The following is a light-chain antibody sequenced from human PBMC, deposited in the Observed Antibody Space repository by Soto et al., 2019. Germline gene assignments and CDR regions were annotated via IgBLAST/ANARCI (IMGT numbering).Light chain of an antibody. CDR1: QSVSSS. CDR2: GAS. CDR3: QQYNNWPT. V-gene: IGKV3-15*01. Sequence: EIVLTQSPGTLSLSPGESATLSCRASQSVSSSQVAWYQQKPGQAPRLLIYGASTRATGIPARFSGSGSGTEFTLTISSLQSEDFAVYYCQQYNNWPTFGQGTKVDIK. J-gene: IGKJ1*01.